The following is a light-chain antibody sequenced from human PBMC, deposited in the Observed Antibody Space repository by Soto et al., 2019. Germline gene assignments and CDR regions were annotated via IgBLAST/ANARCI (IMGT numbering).Light chain of an antibody. V-gene: IGKV3-20*01. Sequence: EIVLTQSPGTLSLSPGQRPTLSCRARQSVSSSSLAWYQQKPGQAPRLLIYGASSRATGIPDRFSGSGSGTDFTLTISRLEPEDFAVYDCQHYGSSPPMYTFGQGTKLEIK. CDR2: GAS. J-gene: IGKJ2*01. CDR1: QSVSSSS. CDR3: QHYGSSPPMYT.